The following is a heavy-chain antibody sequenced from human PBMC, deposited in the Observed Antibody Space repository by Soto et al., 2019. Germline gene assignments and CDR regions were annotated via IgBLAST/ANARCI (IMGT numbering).Heavy chain of an antibody. D-gene: IGHD2-21*02. Sequence: QVTLKESGPTLVKPTQTLTLTCTVSGLSLRTTGVGVSWVRQPPGKALEWLALLYWDDDQRYSPSLRSRLTIAKDISEKQVVLTMTNMDTVDSATYYCVQSRCGGDCLEIYSSHSYNGLDVWGQGTTVTVPS. J-gene: IGHJ6*02. V-gene: IGHV2-5*02. CDR3: VQSRCGGDCLEIYSSHSYNGLDV. CDR2: LYWDDDQ. CDR1: GLSLRTTGVG.